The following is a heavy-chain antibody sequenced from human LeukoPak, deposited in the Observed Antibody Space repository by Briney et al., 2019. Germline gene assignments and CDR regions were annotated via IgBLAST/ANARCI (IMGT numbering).Heavy chain of an antibody. D-gene: IGHD1-26*01. J-gene: IGHJ4*02. CDR2: LNGDNT. CDR3: VREATGYSFADY. CDR1: GFTFSNFA. V-gene: IGHV3-23*01. Sequence: GGSLRLSCAASGFTFSNFAMSWIRQAPGKGLEWVSALNGDNTYYADSVKGRFTVSRDNSKNTLYLQMNSLTAEDTAVYYCVREATGYSFADYWGQETLVSVSS.